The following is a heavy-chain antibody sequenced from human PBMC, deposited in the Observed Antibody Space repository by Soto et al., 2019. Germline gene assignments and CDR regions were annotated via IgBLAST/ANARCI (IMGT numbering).Heavy chain of an antibody. CDR1: GYTFTSYG. V-gene: IGHV1-18*01. CDR2: INPYNGNT. CDR3: ARDTEQLVEVYYYYGMDV. J-gene: IGHJ6*02. D-gene: IGHD6-6*01. Sequence: ASVKVSCKASGYTFTSYGLSWVRQAPGQGLEWMGWINPYNGNTKDTQKLQGRVTMTTDTSTSTAYMELRSLRSDDTAVYYCARDTEQLVEVYYYYGMDVWGQGTTVTVSS.